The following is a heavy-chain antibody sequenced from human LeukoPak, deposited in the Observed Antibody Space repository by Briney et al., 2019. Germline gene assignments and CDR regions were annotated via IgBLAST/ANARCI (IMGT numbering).Heavy chain of an antibody. CDR1: GGSISSASRY. Sequence: PSETLSLTRTVSGGSISSASRYWGWIRQHPGKGLEWIGYIYYSGSTYYNPSLKSRVTISVDTSKNQFSLKLSSVTAADTAVYYCARGGWDDFWSGYYPYFDYWGQGTLVTVSS. V-gene: IGHV4-31*03. J-gene: IGHJ4*02. D-gene: IGHD3-3*01. CDR3: ARGGWDDFWSGYYPYFDY. CDR2: IYYSGST.